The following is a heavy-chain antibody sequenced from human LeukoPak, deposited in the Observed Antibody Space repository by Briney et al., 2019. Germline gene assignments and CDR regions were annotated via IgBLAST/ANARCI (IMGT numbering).Heavy chain of an antibody. Sequence: GGSLRLSCAASGFTFSNYWMSWVRQAPGKGLEWVANIKQDRSEKYYVDSVKGRFTISRDNAKNSLYLQMNSLRAEDTAVYYCAMKAVPRPRLHDAFDFWGQGTVVSVSS. J-gene: IGHJ3*01. CDR1: GFTFSNYW. D-gene: IGHD5-24*01. CDR2: IKQDRSEK. CDR3: AMKAVPRPRLHDAFDF. V-gene: IGHV3-7*01.